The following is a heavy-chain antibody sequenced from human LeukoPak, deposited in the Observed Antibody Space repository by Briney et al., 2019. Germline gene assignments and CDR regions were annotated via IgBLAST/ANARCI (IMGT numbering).Heavy chain of an antibody. D-gene: IGHD2/OR15-2a*01. CDR3: AVDNRDF. Sequence: SETLSLTCTVSGASVGDYYWSWIRQAAGKGLEWLGRIYTSGNTIYNPSLQSRVTISVDVSKNQFSLRLISMTAADTGIYYCAVDNRDFWGQGTLDTVSS. CDR1: GASVGDYY. J-gene: IGHJ4*02. CDR2: IYTSGNT. V-gene: IGHV4-4*07.